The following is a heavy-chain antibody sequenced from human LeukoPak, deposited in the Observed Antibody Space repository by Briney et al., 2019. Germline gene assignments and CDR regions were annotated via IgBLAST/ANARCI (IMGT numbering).Heavy chain of an antibody. J-gene: IGHJ3*02. CDR2: ISSSSSYI. Sequence: GGSLRLSCAASGFTLSSYSMNWVRQAPGKGLEWVSSISSSSSYIYCADSVKGRFTISRDNAKNSLYLQMNSLRAEDTAVYYCARPTRIVVTIGAFDIWGQGTMVTVSS. CDR3: ARPTRIVVTIGAFDI. D-gene: IGHD3-22*01. CDR1: GFTLSSYS. V-gene: IGHV3-21*01.